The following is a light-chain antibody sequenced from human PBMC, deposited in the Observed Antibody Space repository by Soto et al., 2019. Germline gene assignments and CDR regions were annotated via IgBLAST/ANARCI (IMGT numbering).Light chain of an antibody. CDR3: SSYTSDNTVV. V-gene: IGLV2-14*01. J-gene: IGLJ2*01. Sequence: QSALTQPASVSGSPGQSITISCTGTSSDVGYYNYVSWYQQHPGKAPKLMIYEVSNRPSGVSNHFSASKSGNTASLTISGLQAEDEAYYYCSSYTSDNTVVFGGGTNVTVL. CDR2: EVS. CDR1: SSDVGYYNY.